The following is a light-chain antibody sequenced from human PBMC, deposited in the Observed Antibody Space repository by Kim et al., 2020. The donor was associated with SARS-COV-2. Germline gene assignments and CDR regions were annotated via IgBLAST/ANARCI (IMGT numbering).Light chain of an antibody. V-gene: IGLV2-14*03. CDR1: TSDVGGYNY. CDR2: DVS. Sequence: QSALTQPASVSGSPGQSITISCTGSTSDVGGYNYVSWYQQHPGKAPRLLIYDVSNRPSGVSSRFSGSKSGNTASLTISGLQAEDEADYYCASYTSGDRDVVFDGGTQLTVL. J-gene: IGLJ2*01. CDR3: ASYTSGDRDVV.